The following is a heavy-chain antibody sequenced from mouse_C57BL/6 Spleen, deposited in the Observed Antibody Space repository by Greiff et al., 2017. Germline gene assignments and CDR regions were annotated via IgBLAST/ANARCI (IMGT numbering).Heavy chain of an antibody. J-gene: IGHJ4*01. D-gene: IGHD2-3*01. V-gene: IGHV1-82*01. CDR1: GYAFSSSW. CDR3: ARDSPSMMVTTRGLYYAMDY. Sequence: QVQLQQSGPELVKPGASVKISCKASGYAFSSSWMNWVKQRPGKGLEWIGRIYPGDGDTNYNGKFKGKATLTADKSSSTAYMQLSSLTSEDSAVYFCARDSPSMMVTTRGLYYAMDYWGQGTSVTVSS. CDR2: IYPGDGDT.